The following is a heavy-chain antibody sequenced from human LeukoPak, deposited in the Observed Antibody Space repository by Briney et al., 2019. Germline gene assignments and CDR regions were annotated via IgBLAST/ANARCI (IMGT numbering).Heavy chain of an antibody. Sequence: GTLSLTCAVSGGSISRSNWWSWVRQPPGQGLEWVSYISSSSSTIYYADSVKGRFTISRDNAKNSLYLQMNSLRAEDTAVYYCARDLDHYDFWSGSQHRFDPWGQGTLVTVSS. J-gene: IGHJ5*02. CDR2: ISSSSSTI. V-gene: IGHV3-48*01. D-gene: IGHD3-3*01. CDR3: ARDLDHYDFWSGSQHRFDP. CDR1: GGSISRSN.